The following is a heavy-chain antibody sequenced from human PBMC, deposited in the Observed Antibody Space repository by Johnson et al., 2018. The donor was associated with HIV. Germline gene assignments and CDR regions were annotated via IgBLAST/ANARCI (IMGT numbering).Heavy chain of an antibody. CDR3: ARRADAFDI. CDR1: GFTFSSYW. V-gene: IGHV3-7*02. Sequence: VQLVESGGGLAQPGGSLRLSCVASGFTFSSYWMSWVRQAPGKGLEWVTNIKQDGSEKYYVDSVKGRFTISRENAKNSLYLQMNSLRAGDTAVYYCARRADAFDIWGQGTVVTVSS. J-gene: IGHJ3*02. CDR2: IKQDGSEK.